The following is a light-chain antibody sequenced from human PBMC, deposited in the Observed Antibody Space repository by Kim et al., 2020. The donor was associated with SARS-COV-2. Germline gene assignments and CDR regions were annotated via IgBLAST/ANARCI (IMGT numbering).Light chain of an antibody. V-gene: IGLV3-1*01. CDR3: QAWDSDTGV. J-gene: IGLJ1*01. CDR2: HDT. CDR1: KLNEKY. Sequence: SYELTQSPSVSLSPGQTASITCSGEKLNEKYVSWYQQKSGQSPVLVIYHDTERPSGIPERFAGSNSGNTATLTISGTQDVDEADYYCQAWDSDTGVFGAGTKVTVL.